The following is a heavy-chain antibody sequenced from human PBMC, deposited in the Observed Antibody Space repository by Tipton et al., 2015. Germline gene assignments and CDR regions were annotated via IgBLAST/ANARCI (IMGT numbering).Heavy chain of an antibody. V-gene: IGHV4-59*08. D-gene: IGHD1-14*01. CDR1: GGSINNDD. J-gene: IGHJ3*02. CDR2: IYYSGST. Sequence: TLSLTCSVSGGSINNDDWSWIRQSPGKGLEWIGNIYYSGSTYYNPSLKSRVTISVDTSKNQFSLKLSSVTAADTAVYYCARPSSGHAFDIWGQGTMVTVSS. CDR3: ARPSSGHAFDI.